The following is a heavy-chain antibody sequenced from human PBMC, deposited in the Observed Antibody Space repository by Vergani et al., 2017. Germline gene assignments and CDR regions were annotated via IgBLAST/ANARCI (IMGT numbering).Heavy chain of an antibody. CDR1: GGSISSYY. V-gene: IGHV4-4*07. CDR3: ARQTYSXLSWGHGSINWFDP. D-gene: IGHD6-6*01. CDR2: IYTSGST. Sequence: QVQLQESGPGLVKPSETLSLTCTVSGGSISSYYWSWIRQPAGKGLEWIGRIYTSGSTNYNPSLKSRVTMSVDTSKNQFSLKLSSVTAADTAVYYCARQTYSXLSWGHGSINWFDPWGQGTLVTVSS. J-gene: IGHJ5*02.